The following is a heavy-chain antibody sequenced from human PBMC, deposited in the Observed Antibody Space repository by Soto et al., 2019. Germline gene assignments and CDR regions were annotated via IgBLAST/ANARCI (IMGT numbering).Heavy chain of an antibody. CDR1: GGSFSGYY. Sequence: QVQLQQWGAGLLKPSETLSLTCAVYGGSFSGYYWSWIRQPPGKGQEWIGEINHSGSTNYNPSLKSRVTISVDTSNNQFSRRLSSGTAAETAVYYCAREAVAGTRPLNWFDPWGQGTLVTVSS. J-gene: IGHJ5*02. CDR3: AREAVAGTRPLNWFDP. V-gene: IGHV4-34*01. CDR2: INHSGST. D-gene: IGHD6-19*01.